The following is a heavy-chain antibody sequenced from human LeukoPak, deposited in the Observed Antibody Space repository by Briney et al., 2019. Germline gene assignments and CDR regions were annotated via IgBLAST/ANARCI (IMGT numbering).Heavy chain of an antibody. CDR1: GFTVSSNF. CDR2: IYYSGST. D-gene: IGHD3-10*01. V-gene: IGHV4-59*05. CDR3: ARRKIWFGEFYFDY. Sequence: PGGSLRLSCAASGFTVSSNFMPWVRQAPGKGLEWIGSIYYSGSTYYNPSLKSRVTISVDTSKNQFSLKLSSVTAADTAVYYCARRKIWFGEFYFDYWGQGTLVTVSS. J-gene: IGHJ4*02.